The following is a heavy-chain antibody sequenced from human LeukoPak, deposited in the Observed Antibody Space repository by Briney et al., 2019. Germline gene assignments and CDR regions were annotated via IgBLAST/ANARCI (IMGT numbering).Heavy chain of an antibody. Sequence: PGGSLRLSCVASGFTFSSYSMDWVRQAPGKGLEWVSSISSSRSYIYYADSVKGRFTISRDNAKNSLFLQMNSLRVEDTAVYYCASDLDYWGQGTLVTVSS. CDR1: GFTFSSYS. CDR3: ASDLDY. CDR2: ISSSRSYI. J-gene: IGHJ4*02. V-gene: IGHV3-21*01.